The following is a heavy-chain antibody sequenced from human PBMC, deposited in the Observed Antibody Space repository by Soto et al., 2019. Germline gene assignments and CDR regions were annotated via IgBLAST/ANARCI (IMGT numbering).Heavy chain of an antibody. V-gene: IGHV1-18*01. CDR1: GYAFTTYG. J-gene: IGHJ4*02. CDR2: ISAHNGNT. D-gene: IGHD1-1*01. Sequence: QVHLVQSGAEVKKPGASVKVSCKGSGYAFTTYGITWVRQAPGQGLEWMGWISAHNGNTNYAQKLQGRVTVTRDTSTSTAYMELRSLRSVDTAVYYCARGRYGDYWGQGALVTVSS. CDR3: ARGRYGDY.